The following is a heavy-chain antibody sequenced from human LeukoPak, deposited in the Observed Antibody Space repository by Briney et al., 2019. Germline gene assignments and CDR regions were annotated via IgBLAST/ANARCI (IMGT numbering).Heavy chain of an antibody. J-gene: IGHJ5*02. V-gene: IGHV1-69*01. Sequence: GASVKVSCKASGGTFSSYALSWVRQAPGQGLEWMGGIIPIFGTANYAQKFQGRVTITADESTNTAYMELSSLRSEDTAVYYCAIQRIVQNWFDPWGQGTLVTVSS. CDR2: IIPIFGTA. D-gene: IGHD2/OR15-2a*01. CDR1: GGTFSSYA. CDR3: AIQRIVQNWFDP.